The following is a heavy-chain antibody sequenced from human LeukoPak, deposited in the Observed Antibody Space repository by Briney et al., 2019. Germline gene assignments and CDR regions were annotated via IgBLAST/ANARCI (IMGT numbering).Heavy chain of an antibody. CDR3: ARVQSGYSYGHFDY. CDR1: GFTFSSNY. D-gene: IGHD5-18*01. Sequence: GGSLRLSCAASGFTFSSNYMSWVRQAPGKGLEWVSVIYSSGSTYYADSVEGRFTISRDNSKNTLYLQMNSRRAEDTAVYYCARVQSGYSYGHFDYWGQGTLVTVSS. V-gene: IGHV3-53*01. CDR2: IYSSGST. J-gene: IGHJ4*02.